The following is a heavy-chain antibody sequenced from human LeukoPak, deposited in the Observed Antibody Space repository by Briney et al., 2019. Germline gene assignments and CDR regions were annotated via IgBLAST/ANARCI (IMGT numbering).Heavy chain of an antibody. D-gene: IGHD6-19*01. CDR3: ARHSSVRTFDY. CDR2: INHSGST. V-gene: IGHV4-34*01. J-gene: IGHJ4*02. CDR1: GGSFSGYY. Sequence: SETLSLTCAVYGGSFSGYYWSWIRQPPGKGLEWIGEINHSGSTNYNPSLKSRVTISVDTSKNQFSLKLSSVTAADTAVYYCARHSSVRTFDYWGQGTLVTVCS.